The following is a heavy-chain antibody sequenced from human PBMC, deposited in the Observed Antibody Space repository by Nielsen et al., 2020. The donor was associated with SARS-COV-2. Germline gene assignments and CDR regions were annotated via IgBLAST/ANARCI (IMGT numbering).Heavy chain of an antibody. J-gene: IGHJ4*02. CDR3: ARGAQQWLADY. CDR1: GYTFTAYY. CDR2: FNPGSGGT. V-gene: IGHV1-2*02. D-gene: IGHD6-19*01. Sequence: ASVTVSCKASGYTFTAYYIHWVRQAPGQGLEWMGWFNPGSGGTKYAQKFQGRVTTTRNMSVNTAYMELSGLTSDDTAVYYCARGAQQWLADYWGQGTLVTVSS.